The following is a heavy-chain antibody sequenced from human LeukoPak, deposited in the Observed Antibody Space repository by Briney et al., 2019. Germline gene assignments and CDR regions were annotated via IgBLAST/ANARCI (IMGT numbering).Heavy chain of an antibody. CDR2: IYYSGST. CDR1: GGSISSYY. J-gene: IGHJ4*02. D-gene: IGHD4-4*01. CDR3: GCDYSNYVWSI. Sequence: SETLSLTCTVSGGSISSYYWGWIRQPPGKGLEWIGSIYYSGSTYYNPSLKSRVTISVDTSKNQFSLKLNSMTAADTAVYYCGCDYSNYVWSIWGQGTLVTVSS. V-gene: IGHV4-39*01.